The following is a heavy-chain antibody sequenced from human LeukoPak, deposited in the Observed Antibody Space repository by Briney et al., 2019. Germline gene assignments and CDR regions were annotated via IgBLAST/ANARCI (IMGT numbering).Heavy chain of an antibody. CDR3: ARTVGVDYYDSSGYEP. V-gene: IGHV3-7*01. CDR2: IKQDGSEK. J-gene: IGHJ4*02. D-gene: IGHD3-22*01. Sequence: GGSLRLSCAASGFTFSSYWMSWVRQPQGKGLEWVANIKQDGSEKYYVDSVKGRFTISRDNAKNSLYLQMNSLRAEDTAVYYCARTVGVDYYDSSGYEPWGQGTLVTVSS. CDR1: GFTFSSYW.